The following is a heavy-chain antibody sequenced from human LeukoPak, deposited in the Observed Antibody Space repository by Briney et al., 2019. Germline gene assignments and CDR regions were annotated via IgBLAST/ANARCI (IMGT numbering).Heavy chain of an antibody. D-gene: IGHD1-26*01. Sequence: GGSLRLSCAASGFTFSSYWMSWVRQAPGKGLEYVSSISYNGGSTYYANSVKGRFTISRDNSKNTLYLQMGSLRAEDMAVYYCARLAGGSYSDYWGQGTLVTVSS. CDR3: ARLAGGSYSDY. CDR1: GFTFSSYW. CDR2: ISYNGGST. V-gene: IGHV3-64*01. J-gene: IGHJ4*02.